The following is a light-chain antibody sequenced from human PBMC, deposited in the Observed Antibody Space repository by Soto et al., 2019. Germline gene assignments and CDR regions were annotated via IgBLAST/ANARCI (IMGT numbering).Light chain of an antibody. CDR2: VAS. J-gene: IGKJ2*01. CDR3: QQFGSSPDYT. CDR1: QSVSSSQ. Sequence: EIVLTQSPGTLSLSPGERATLSCRASQSVSSSQLAWYQQKPGQAPRLLIYVASTTATGIPDMFSGGGSGTDFTLTISRQEPEDFAVYYCQQFGSSPDYTFGQGTKLEVK. V-gene: IGKV3-20*01.